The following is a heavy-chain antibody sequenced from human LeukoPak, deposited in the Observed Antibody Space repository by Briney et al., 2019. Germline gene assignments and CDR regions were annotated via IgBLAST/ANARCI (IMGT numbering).Heavy chain of an antibody. Sequence: PSETLSLTCTVSGGSISSSYWSWLRQPPGEGLEWIGYIYWSTNYSPSLKSRVSISLDTSKNQLSLRLSSVTAADTAVYYCARNTETASRGAFDFWGQGTVVTVSS. CDR2: IYWST. CDR3: ARNTETASRGAFDF. CDR1: GGSISSSY. V-gene: IGHV4-59*08. D-gene: IGHD6-6*01. J-gene: IGHJ3*01.